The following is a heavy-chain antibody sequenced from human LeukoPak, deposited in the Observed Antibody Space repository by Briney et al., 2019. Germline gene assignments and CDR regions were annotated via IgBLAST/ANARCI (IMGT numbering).Heavy chain of an antibody. CDR2: IYYSGST. CDR3: ASSPRARSGWHHRGLYYFDY. D-gene: IGHD6-19*01. V-gene: IGHV4-31*03. Sequence: EPSETLSLTCTVSGGSISSGGYYWSWIRQHPGKGLEWIGYIYYSGSTYYNPSLKSRVTISVDTSKNQFSLKLSSVTAADTAVYYCASSPRARSGWHHRGLYYFDYWGQGTLVTVSS. CDR1: GGSISSGGYY. J-gene: IGHJ4*02.